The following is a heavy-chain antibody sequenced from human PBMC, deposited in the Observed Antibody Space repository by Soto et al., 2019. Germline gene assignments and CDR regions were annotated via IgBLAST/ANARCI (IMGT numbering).Heavy chain of an antibody. CDR1: GGSFSGYY. D-gene: IGHD2-15*01. CDR3: ARGSRRRIPAASGRDYYYHGLDV. Sequence: QVQLQQWGAGLLKPSETLSLNCAVYGGSFSGYYWSWIRQPPGKGLEWIGEINHRGSINYNPSLKRRVTMSGDTSKNQFSLKLNSVTAADTAVCYCARGSRRRIPAASGRDYYYHGLDVWGQGTAVTVSS. J-gene: IGHJ6*02. CDR2: INHRGSI. V-gene: IGHV4-34*01.